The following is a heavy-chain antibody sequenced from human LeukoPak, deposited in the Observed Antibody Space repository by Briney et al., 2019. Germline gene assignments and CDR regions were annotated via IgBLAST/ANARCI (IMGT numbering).Heavy chain of an antibody. D-gene: IGHD2-2*01. J-gene: IGHJ4*02. CDR2: IQYNRNDE. Sequence: SGGTLRLSCAASGFTFSSYGVHWVRQAPGMGLVGWAFIQYNRNDESYADSVQGRFTISRENFKNTVYLQLSSLRVEDTAVYYCAKDLADYDGLRTTCYRAFDDCGQGTLVTASA. CDR3: AKDLADYDGLRTTCYRAFDD. CDR1: GFTFSSYG. V-gene: IGHV3-30*02.